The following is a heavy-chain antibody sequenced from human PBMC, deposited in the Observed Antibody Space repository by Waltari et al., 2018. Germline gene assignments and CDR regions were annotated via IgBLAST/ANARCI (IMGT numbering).Heavy chain of an antibody. CDR2: IYYSGMS. CDR1: GDSVINSNYS. V-gene: IGHV4-39*07. J-gene: IGHJ4*02. D-gene: IGHD3-10*01. CDR3: ARLSPPMWVRGVKGGYYFDY. Sequence: QLQLLESGPGLVKPSETLSLTCTVSGDSVINSNYSWGWIRQPPGKGLEWIGNIYYSGMSSSNPSLKSRVIISVDTSKNQFSVRLTSVTAADTAVFYCARLSPPMWVRGVKGGYYFDYWGPGTLVTVSS.